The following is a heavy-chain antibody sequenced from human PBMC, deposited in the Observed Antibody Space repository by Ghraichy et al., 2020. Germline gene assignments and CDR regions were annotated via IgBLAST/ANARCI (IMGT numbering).Heavy chain of an antibody. CDR3: ARAGLLLPFDAFDI. CDR2: IKQDGSEK. J-gene: IGHJ3*02. D-gene: IGHD2-2*01. Sequence: GSLRLSCAASGFTFSSYWMSWVRQAPWKGLECVANIKQDGSEKYYVDSVKGRFTISRDNAKNSLYLQMNSLRAEDTAVYYCARAGLLLPFDAFDIWGQGTMVTVSS. CDR1: GFTFSSYW. V-gene: IGHV3-7*03.